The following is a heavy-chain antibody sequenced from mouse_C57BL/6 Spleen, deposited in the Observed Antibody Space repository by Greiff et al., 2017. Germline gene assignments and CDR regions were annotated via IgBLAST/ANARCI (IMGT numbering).Heavy chain of an antibody. J-gene: IGHJ4*01. V-gene: IGHV1-84*01. D-gene: IGHD2-4*01. CDR3: AREGYYDYDDYYAMDD. Sequence: QVHVKQSGPELVKPGASVKISCKASGYTFTDYYINWVKQRPGQGLEWIGWIYPGSGNTKYNEKFKGKATLTVDTSSSTAYMQLSSLTSEDSAVYFCAREGYYDYDDYYAMDDWGQGTSVTVSS. CDR1: GYTFTDYY. CDR2: IYPGSGNT.